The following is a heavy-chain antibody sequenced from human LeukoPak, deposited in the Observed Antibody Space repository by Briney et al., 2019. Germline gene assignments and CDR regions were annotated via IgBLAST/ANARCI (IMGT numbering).Heavy chain of an antibody. V-gene: IGHV1-18*01. CDR1: GYTFTSYG. J-gene: IGHJ6*03. CDR3: ARYYYYYYYMDV. CDR2: ISAYNGNT. Sequence: ASVKVSCKASGYTFTSYGISWVRQAPGRGLEWMGWISAYNGNTNYAQKLQGRVTMTTDTSTSTAYMELRSLRSDDTAVYYCARYYYYYYYMDVWGKGTTVTVSS.